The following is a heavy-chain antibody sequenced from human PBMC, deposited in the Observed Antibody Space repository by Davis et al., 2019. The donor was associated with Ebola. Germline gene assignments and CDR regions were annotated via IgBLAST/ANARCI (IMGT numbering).Heavy chain of an antibody. D-gene: IGHD3-10*01. CDR2: ISSSSSYI. Sequence: PGGSLRLSCAASGFTFSSYSMNWVRQAPGKGLEWVSSISSSSSYIYYADSVKGRFTISRDNAKNSLYLQMNSLRAEDTAVYYCARVPITMVRGKKNYYMDVWGKGTTVTVSS. CDR1: GFTFSSYS. CDR3: ARVPITMVRGKKNYYMDV. V-gene: IGHV3-21*01. J-gene: IGHJ6*03.